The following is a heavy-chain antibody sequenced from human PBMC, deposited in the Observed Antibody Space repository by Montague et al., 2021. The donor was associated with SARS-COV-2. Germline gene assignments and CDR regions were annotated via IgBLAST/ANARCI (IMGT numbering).Heavy chain of an antibody. D-gene: IGHD5-18*01. CDR2: ISWDGYST. CDR1: GFTFDDYT. V-gene: IGHV3-43*01. Sequence: RPSWSASGFTFDDYTMHWVRQVPGKGLEWVSLISWDGYSTYYGDSVKGRFTISRDDSKNSLYLQMNSLRTEDTALYYCAKGGTSMLTSVDYWGQGTLVTVSS. J-gene: IGHJ4*02. CDR3: AKGGTSMLTSVDY.